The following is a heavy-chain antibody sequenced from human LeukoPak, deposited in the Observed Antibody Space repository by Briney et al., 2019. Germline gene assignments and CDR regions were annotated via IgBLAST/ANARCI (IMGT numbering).Heavy chain of an antibody. J-gene: IGHJ2*01. D-gene: IGHD4-17*01. CDR1: GGSISSYY. CDR3: ARTFSYGASWYFDL. CDR2: IYTSGST. Sequence: PSETLSLTCTVSGGSISSYYWSWIRQPAGKGLEWIGRIYTSGSTNYNPSLKSRVTMSVDTSKNQFSLKPSSVTAADTAVYYCARTFSYGASWYFDLWGRGTLVTVTS. V-gene: IGHV4-4*07.